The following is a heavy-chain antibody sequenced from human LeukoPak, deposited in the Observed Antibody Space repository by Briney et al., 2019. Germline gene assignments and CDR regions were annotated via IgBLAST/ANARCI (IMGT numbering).Heavy chain of an antibody. CDR3: AKSSLYYYDRSGYQGAFDI. V-gene: IGHV3-33*06. CDR2: IWYDSSNK. Sequence: GSLRLSCAASGFTFSSYGMHWVRQAPGKGLEWVAVIWYDSSNKYYADSVKGRFTISRDNSKNTLYLQMNSLRAEDTAVYYCAKSSLYYYDRSGYQGAFDIWGQGTMVTVSS. D-gene: IGHD3-22*01. CDR1: GFTFSSYG. J-gene: IGHJ3*02.